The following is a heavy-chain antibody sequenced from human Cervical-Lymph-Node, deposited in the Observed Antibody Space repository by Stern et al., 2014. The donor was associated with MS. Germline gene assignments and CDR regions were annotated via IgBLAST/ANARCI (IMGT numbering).Heavy chain of an antibody. CDR2: TYPGASDT. D-gene: IGHD6-13*01. CDR3: ARHGGQQLVLGFDS. Sequence: VQLVQSGAEVKKPGESLKISCKGSGHSFSNYWIGWVRQMPGKGLEWMGLTYPGASDTRYGPSFQGHVTISADKSISTAYLQWSSLEASATATYYCARHGGQQLVLGFDSWGQGTLVTVSS. J-gene: IGHJ4*02. CDR1: GHSFSNYW. V-gene: IGHV5-51*01.